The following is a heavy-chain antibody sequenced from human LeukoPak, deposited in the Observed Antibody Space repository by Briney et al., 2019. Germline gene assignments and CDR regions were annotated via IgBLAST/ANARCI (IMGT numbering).Heavy chain of an antibody. V-gene: IGHV3-53*01. D-gene: IGHD2-15*01. CDR1: GFTVSSNY. Sequence: GGSLRLSCAASGFTVSSNYMSWVRQAPGKGLEWVSVIYSGGSTYYADSVKGRFTISRDNSKNTLYLQMNSLRMEDTAFYYCIKDVTPGGLDYWGQGTLVTVSS. CDR3: IKDVTPGGLDY. CDR2: IYSGGST. J-gene: IGHJ4*02.